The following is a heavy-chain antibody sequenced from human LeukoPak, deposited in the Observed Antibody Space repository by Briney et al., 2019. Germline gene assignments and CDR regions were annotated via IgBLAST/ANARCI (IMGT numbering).Heavy chain of an antibody. CDR3: AREEALYSSSCFDH. CDR1: GGSISSYY. Sequence: SETLSLTCTVSGGSISSYYWSWIRQPAGKGLEWIGRIYTSGSTNYNPSLKSRVTMSVDTSKNQFSLKLSSVTAADTAVYYCAREEALYSSSCFDHWGQGTLVTVSS. D-gene: IGHD6-13*01. CDR2: IYTSGST. J-gene: IGHJ5*02. V-gene: IGHV4-4*07.